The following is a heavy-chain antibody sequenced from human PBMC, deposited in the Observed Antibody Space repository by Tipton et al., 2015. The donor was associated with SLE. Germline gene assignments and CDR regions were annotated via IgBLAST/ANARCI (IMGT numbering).Heavy chain of an antibody. J-gene: IGHJ5*02. D-gene: IGHD6-13*01. CDR1: GGSISSYY. CDR3: ARGGIAAAGWDP. V-gene: IGHV4-59*01. CDR2: IYYSGST. Sequence: TLSLTCTVSGGSISSYYWSWIRQPPGKGLEWIGYIYYSGSTNYNPSLKSRVTISVDTSKNQFSLKLSSVTAAGTAVYYCARGGIAAAGWDPWGQGTLVTVSS.